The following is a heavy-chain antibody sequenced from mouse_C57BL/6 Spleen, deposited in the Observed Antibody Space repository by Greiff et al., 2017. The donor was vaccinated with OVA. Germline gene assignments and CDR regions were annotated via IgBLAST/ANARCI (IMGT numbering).Heavy chain of an antibody. Sequence: VHLVESGAELVRPGASVTLSCKASGYTFTDYEMHWVKQTPVHGLEWIGAIDPETGGTAYNQKFKGKAILTADKSSSTAYMELRSLTSEDSAVYYCTRRTVVGFDYWGQGTTLTVSS. CDR2: IDPETGGT. CDR1: GYTFTDYE. V-gene: IGHV1-15*01. J-gene: IGHJ2*01. D-gene: IGHD1-1*01. CDR3: TRRTVVGFDY.